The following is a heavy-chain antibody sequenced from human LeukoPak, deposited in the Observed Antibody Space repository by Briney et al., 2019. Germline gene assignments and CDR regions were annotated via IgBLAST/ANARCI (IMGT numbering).Heavy chain of an antibody. J-gene: IGHJ4*02. CDR3: VKEVEATN. Sequence: PGGSLRLSCTASGFTFSSYSMNWVRQAPGKGLEWASYISNTGTTMYYADSVKGRFTISRDNAKNPLYLQMNSLRVEDTAVYYCVKEVEATNWGQGTLVTVSS. D-gene: IGHD4-11*01. V-gene: IGHV3-48*01. CDR2: ISNTGTTM. CDR1: GFTFSSYS.